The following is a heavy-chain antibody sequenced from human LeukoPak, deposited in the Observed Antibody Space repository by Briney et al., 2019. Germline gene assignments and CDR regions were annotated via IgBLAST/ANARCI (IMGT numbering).Heavy chain of an antibody. D-gene: IGHD3-22*01. V-gene: IGHV3-23*01. J-gene: IGHJ4*02. CDR3: AKTPETYYYDFSGYYCYFDY. CDR2: IGGSGGGT. Sequence: GESLTLSCAASGFTFSNYAMSWVRQAPGKGLEWVSAIGGSGGGTYYADSVKGRFTISRDNSKNTLYLQMTGLRAEDTAIYYCAKTPETYYYDFSGYYCYFDYWGQGTLVTVSS. CDR1: GFTFSNYA.